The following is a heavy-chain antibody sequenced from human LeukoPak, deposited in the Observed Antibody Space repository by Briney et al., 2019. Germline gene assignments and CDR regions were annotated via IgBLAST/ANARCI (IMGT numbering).Heavy chain of an antibody. J-gene: IGHJ6*01. D-gene: IGHD3-16*01. Sequence: GGPLRLFWAASGFTFSSYAISWVRQAPGKGLEWVSAISGSGGSIHYADSGKGRFTISRDNSENTLYLQMNSLRAEDTAVYSCAKHMGESEYYGMDVWG. CDR3: AKHMGESEYYGMDV. CDR1: GFTFSSYA. CDR2: ISGSGGSI. V-gene: IGHV3-23*01.